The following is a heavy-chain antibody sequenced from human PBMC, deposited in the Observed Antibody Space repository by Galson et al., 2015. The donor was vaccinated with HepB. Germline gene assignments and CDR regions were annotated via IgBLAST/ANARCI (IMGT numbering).Heavy chain of an antibody. D-gene: IGHD5-18*01. CDR2: ISGSGGST. J-gene: IGHJ4*02. CDR1: GFTFSSYA. Sequence: SLRLSCAASGFTFSSYAMSWVRQAPGKGLEWVSAISGSGGSTYYADSVKGRFTISRDNPKNTLYLQMNSLRAEDTAVYYCAKVFGDTAMVIQPELDYWGQGTLVTVSS. V-gene: IGHV3-23*01. CDR3: AKVFGDTAMVIQPELDY.